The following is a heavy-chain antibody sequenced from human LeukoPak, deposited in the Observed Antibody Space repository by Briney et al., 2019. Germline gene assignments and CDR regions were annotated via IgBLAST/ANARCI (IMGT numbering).Heavy chain of an antibody. CDR1: GYTFNSYL. CDR2: ISGHNGNT. D-gene: IGHD2-21*01. J-gene: IGHJ4*02. Sequence: ASVKVSCKASGYTFNSYLISWVRQVPGQGLEWMGWISGHNGNTDYAQKFKDRVTLTTDTSTSTACMELRSLTSDDTAVYYCARESGHCYGDNCFYFFDLWGQGFLVTVSS. CDR3: ARESGHCYGDNCFYFFDL. V-gene: IGHV1-18*01.